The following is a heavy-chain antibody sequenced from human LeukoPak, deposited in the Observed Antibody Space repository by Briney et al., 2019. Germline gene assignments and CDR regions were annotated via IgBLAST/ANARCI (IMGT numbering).Heavy chain of an antibody. CDR3: AKDRGISAAGTLFDY. V-gene: IGHV3-23*01. CDR1: GFTFSSYA. D-gene: IGHD6-13*01. CDR2: ISGSGGST. J-gene: IGHJ4*02. Sequence: GGSLRLSCAASGFTFSSYAMSWVRQAPGKGLEWVSAISGSGGSTYYADSVKGRVTISRDISTNTLSLQMNSLRAEDTAVYYCAKDRGISAAGTLFDYWGQGTLVTVSS.